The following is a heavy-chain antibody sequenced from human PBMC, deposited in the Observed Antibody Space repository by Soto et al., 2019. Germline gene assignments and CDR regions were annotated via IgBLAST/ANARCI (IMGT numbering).Heavy chain of an antibody. V-gene: IGHV3-21*04. J-gene: IGHJ4*02. Sequence: GGSLRLSCTGSGLTFSSSTMTWVRQGPGKGLEWVSSISSSSSYIYFADSLKGRFTISRDNSRDTLFLQMNSLTADDTAVYYCAKATTNGGWFNPFDSWGQGALVTVSS. D-gene: IGHD6-19*01. CDR2: ISSSSSYI. CDR1: GLTFSSST. CDR3: AKATTNGGWFNPFDS.